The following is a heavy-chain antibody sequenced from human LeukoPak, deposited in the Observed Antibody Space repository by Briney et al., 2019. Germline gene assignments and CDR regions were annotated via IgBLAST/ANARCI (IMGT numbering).Heavy chain of an antibody. D-gene: IGHD6-13*01. CDR2: INHSGST. CDR3: ARGRAAAGLFDY. J-gene: IGHJ4*02. CDR1: GGSFSGYY. V-gene: IGHV4-34*01. Sequence: PSETLSLTCAVYGGSFSGYYWSWIRQPPGKGLEWIGEINHSGSTNYNPSLKSRVTISVDTSKNQFSLKLSSVTAADTAVYFCARGRAAAGLFDYWGQGTLVTVSS.